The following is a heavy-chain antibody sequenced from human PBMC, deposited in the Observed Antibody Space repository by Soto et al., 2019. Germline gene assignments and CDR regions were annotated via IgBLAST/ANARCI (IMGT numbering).Heavy chain of an antibody. CDR1: GYTFTSYA. J-gene: IGHJ4*02. V-gene: IGHV1-3*01. Sequence: ASVKVSRKASGYTFTSYAMHWVRQAPGQRLEWMGWINAGNGNTKYSQKFQGRVTITRDTSASTAYMGLSSLRSEDTAVYYCARARWDYWGQGTLVTVSS. CDR2: INAGNGNT. D-gene: IGHD2-15*01. CDR3: ARARWDY.